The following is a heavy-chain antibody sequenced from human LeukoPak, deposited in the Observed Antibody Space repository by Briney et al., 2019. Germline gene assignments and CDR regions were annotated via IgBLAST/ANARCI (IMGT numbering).Heavy chain of an antibody. CDR3: ARDRADCGGDCYQEVLYVFDI. CDR2: INPNSGGA. D-gene: IGHD2-21*02. CDR1: GYTFTGYY. V-gene: IGHV1-2*02. J-gene: IGHJ3*02. Sequence: GASVKVSCKASGYTFTGYYMHWVRQAPGQGLEWMGWINPNSGGANFAQKFQGRVTMTRDTSISTVYMELSRLTSHDTAVYYCARDRADCGGDCYQEVLYVFDIWGQGTMVSVSS.